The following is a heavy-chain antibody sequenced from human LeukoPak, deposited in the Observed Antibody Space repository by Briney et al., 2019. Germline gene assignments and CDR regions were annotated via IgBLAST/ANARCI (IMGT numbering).Heavy chain of an antibody. CDR2: IYSGGST. V-gene: IGHV3-66*02. CDR1: GFTVSSNY. J-gene: IGHJ6*02. Sequence: PGGSLRLSCAASGFTVSSNYMSWVRQAPGKGLEWVSVIYSGGSTYYADSVKGRFTISRDNSENTLYLQMNSLRAEDTAVYYCAREGKPSSYYYGMDVWGQGTTVTVSS. CDR3: AREGKPSSYYYGMDV.